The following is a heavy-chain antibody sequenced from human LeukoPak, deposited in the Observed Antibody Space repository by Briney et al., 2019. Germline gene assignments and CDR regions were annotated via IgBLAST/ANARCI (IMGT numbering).Heavy chain of an antibody. J-gene: IGHJ4*02. CDR1: GYSFTGHY. CDR2: INPNSGVT. V-gene: IGHV1-2*02. Sequence: ASVKVSCKASGYSFTGHYLHWVRQAPGQGLEWMGWINPNSGVTEFAQHFQGRVTMTGDTSISTAYMELSSLRSEDTAVYYCARVSTYFGVVTDFDYWGQGTLVTVSS. CDR3: ARVSTYFGVVTDFDY. D-gene: IGHD3-3*01.